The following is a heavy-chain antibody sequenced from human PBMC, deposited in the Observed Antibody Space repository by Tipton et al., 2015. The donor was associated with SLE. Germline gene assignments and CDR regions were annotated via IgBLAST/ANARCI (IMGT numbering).Heavy chain of an antibody. CDR1: GFTFSSYW. CDR3: ARDPRGYYYYGMDV. V-gene: IGHV3-7*01. J-gene: IGHJ6*02. Sequence: SLRLSCAASGFTFSSYWMSWVRQAPGKGLEWVANIKQDGSEKYYVDSVKGRFTIFRDNAKNSLYLQMNSLRAEDAAVYYCARDPRGYYYYGMDVWGQGTTVTVSS. CDR2: IKQDGSEK.